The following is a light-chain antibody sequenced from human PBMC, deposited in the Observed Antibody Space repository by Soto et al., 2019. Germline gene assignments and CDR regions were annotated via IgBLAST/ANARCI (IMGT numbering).Light chain of an antibody. J-gene: IGKJ5*01. CDR2: DAS. CDR1: QGIRND. Sequence: IQMTQSPSSLSASVIYIVTITFRSSQGIRNDLGWYQQKPGKAPKLLIYDASSLESGVPSRFSGSGSGTEFTLTITSLQPDDFATYYCQQDNSYPSISFGQGTRLAIK. CDR3: QQDNSYPSIS. V-gene: IGKV1-17*01.